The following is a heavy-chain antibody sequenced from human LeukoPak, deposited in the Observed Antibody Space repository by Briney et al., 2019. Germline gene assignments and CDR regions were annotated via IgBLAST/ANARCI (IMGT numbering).Heavy chain of an antibody. V-gene: IGHV2-5*02. J-gene: IGHJ5*02. CDR2: IYWDDDK. D-gene: IGHD5-18*01. Sequence: ESGPTLVKPTQTLTLTCTFSGFSLTTSGVAVGWIRQPPGKALEWLGLIYWDDDKRYSPSLKSRVTFTKDTSKNQVVLTMTNMDPVDTATYYCAYLEYSYGYRWFDPWGQGTLATVSS. CDR3: AYLEYSYGYRWFDP. CDR1: GFSLTTSGVA.